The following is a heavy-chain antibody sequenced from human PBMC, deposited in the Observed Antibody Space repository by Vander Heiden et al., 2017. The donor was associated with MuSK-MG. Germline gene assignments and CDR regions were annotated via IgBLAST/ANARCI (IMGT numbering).Heavy chain of an antibody. Sequence: QVQLVQSGAEVKKPGASVKVSCKASGYTFTGYYMHWVRQAPGQGLEWMGWINPNSGGTNDAQKFQGRVTMTRDTSISTAYMELSRLRSDDTAVYYCARVEGSSWSGRFDPWGQGTLVTVSS. D-gene: IGHD6-13*01. CDR1: GYTFTGYY. CDR2: INPNSGGT. V-gene: IGHV1-2*02. CDR3: ARVEGSSWSGRFDP. J-gene: IGHJ5*02.